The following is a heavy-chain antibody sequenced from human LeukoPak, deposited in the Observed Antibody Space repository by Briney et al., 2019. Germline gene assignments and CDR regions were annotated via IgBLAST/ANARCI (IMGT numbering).Heavy chain of an antibody. D-gene: IGHD3-9*01. CDR1: GFTFSSYA. CDR2: ISGSGGST. V-gene: IGHV3-23*01. Sequence: GGSLRLSCAASGFTFSSYAMSWVRQAPGKGLEWVSAISGSGGSTYYADSVKGRFTISRDNSKNTLYLQMNSLRAEDTAVYYCAKKPPNYDILTGYYYFDYWGQGTLVTVSS. CDR3: AKKPPNYDILTGYYYFDY. J-gene: IGHJ4*02.